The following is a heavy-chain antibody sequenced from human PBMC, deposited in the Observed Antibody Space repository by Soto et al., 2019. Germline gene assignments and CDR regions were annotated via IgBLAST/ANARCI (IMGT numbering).Heavy chain of an antibody. CDR3: AGTQYDFWSGYMGDAFDI. J-gene: IGHJ3*02. V-gene: IGHV4-59*01. Sequence: PSETLSLTCTVSGGSISSYYWSWIRQPPGKGLEWIGYIYYSGSTNYNPSLKSRVTISVDTSKNQFSLKLSSVTAADTAVYYCAGTQYDFWSGYMGDAFDIWGQGTMVTVSS. CDR1: GGSISSYY. D-gene: IGHD3-3*01. CDR2: IYYSGST.